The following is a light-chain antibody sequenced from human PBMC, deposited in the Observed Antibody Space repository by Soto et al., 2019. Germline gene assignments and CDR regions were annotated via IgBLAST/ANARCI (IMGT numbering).Light chain of an antibody. CDR2: GAS. CDR3: QQYGTSPYT. J-gene: IGKJ2*01. Sequence: EIVLTQSPGTLSLSPGERATLSCRASQTVRTNYLAWYQQKPGQAPRLLIYGASNRATGIPDTFRGGGSGTDFTLTISRLEPEDSAVYYCQQYGTSPYTFGQGTKLEIK. V-gene: IGKV3-20*01. CDR1: QTVRTNY.